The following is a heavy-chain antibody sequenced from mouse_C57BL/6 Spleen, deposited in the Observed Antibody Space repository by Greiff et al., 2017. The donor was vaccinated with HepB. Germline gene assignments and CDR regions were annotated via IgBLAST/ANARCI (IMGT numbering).Heavy chain of an antibody. J-gene: IGHJ2*01. CDR3: ARSYDGYSGFDY. CDR1: GFTFSSYG. CDR2: ISSGGSYT. Sequence: DVHLVESGGDLVKPGGSLKLSCAASGFTFSSYGMSWVRQTPDKRLEWVATISSGGSYTYYPDSVKGRFTISRDNAKNTLYLQMSSLKSEDTAMYYCARSYDGYSGFDYWGQGTTLTVSS. D-gene: IGHD2-3*01. V-gene: IGHV5-6*01.